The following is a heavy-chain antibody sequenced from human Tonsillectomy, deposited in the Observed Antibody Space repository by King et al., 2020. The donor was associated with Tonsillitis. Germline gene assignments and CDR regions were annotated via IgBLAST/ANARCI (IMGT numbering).Heavy chain of an antibody. V-gene: IGHV1-69*12. CDR3: ARDRDYYDILTGYYRPGGGHFDY. CDR1: GGTFSSYA. D-gene: IGHD3-9*01. Sequence: QLVQSGAEVKKPGSSVEVSCKASGGTFSSYAISWVRQAPVQGLEWMGGIIPIFGTAHYAQKFQGRVTITADESTSTAYMELSSLGSEATAVYYCARDRDYYDILTGYYRPGGGHFDYWGQGTLVTVSS. J-gene: IGHJ4*02. CDR2: IIPIFGTA.